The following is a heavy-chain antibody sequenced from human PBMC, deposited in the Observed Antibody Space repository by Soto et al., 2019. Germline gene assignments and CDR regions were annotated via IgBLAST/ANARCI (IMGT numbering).Heavy chain of an antibody. Sequence: QVQLVQSGAEVKKPGSSVKVSCKASGGTFSSYAISWVRQAPGQGLEWMGGIIPIFGTANYAQKFQGRVTLTSDESGRTADMELSSLRSEDTAVYYCARDTRSWGDDYSKWRTSTETMDVWGQGTTVTVSS. CDR3: ARDTRSWGDDYSKWRTSTETMDV. D-gene: IGHD4-4*01. CDR2: IIPIFGTA. J-gene: IGHJ6*02. CDR1: GGTFSSYA. V-gene: IGHV1-69*05.